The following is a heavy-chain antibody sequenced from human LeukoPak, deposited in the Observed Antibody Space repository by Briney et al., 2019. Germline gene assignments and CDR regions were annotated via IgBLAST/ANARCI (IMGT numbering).Heavy chain of an antibody. Sequence: ASVKVSCKASGYTFTSYDINWVRQATGQGLEWMGWMNPNSGNTGYAQKFQGRVTITRNTSISTAYMELSSLRSEDTAVYYCARVVVPHDYYYYYMDVWGKGTTVTVSS. CDR2: MNPNSGNT. CDR3: ARVVVPHDYYYYYMDV. CDR1: GYTFTSYD. V-gene: IGHV1-8*03. D-gene: IGHD3-22*01. J-gene: IGHJ6*03.